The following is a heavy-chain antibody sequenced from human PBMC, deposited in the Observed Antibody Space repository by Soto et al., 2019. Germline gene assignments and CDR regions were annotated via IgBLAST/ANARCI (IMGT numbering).Heavy chain of an antibody. J-gene: IGHJ4*02. CDR1: GGTITSNSCF. CDR2: IYYSGTT. Sequence: PSVTMRVTYTVAGGTITSNSCFWAWNRQPPGKGLEWIGSIYYSGTTYYNPSLKSRVTISVDRSKNQFSLKLSSVTAADTAVYYCSRHFSVDYFDYWGQGALVTVSS. V-gene: IGHV4-39*01. CDR3: SRHFSVDYFDY.